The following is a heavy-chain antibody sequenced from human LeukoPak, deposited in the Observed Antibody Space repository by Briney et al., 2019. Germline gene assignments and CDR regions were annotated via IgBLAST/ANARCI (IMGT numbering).Heavy chain of an antibody. V-gene: IGHV3-23*01. D-gene: IGHD3-22*01. J-gene: IGHJ4*02. CDR1: GITLSNYG. Sequence: GGSLRLSCAVSGITLSNYGMSWVRQAPGKGLEWFAGISDSGGSTNYTVSVKGRITISRDNPKNTLYLQMNSPRAEDTAVYFCAKRGVVIRVILVGFHKEAYYFDSWGQGALVTVSS. CDR2: ISDSGGST. CDR3: AKRGVVIRVILVGFHKEAYYFDS.